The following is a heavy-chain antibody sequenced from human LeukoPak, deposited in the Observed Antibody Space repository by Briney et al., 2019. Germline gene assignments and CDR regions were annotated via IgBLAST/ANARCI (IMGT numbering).Heavy chain of an antibody. CDR3: AKAHRDWYLGVFQI. V-gene: IGHV3-30-3*01. D-gene: IGHD3-9*01. J-gene: IGHJ3*02. CDR2: TSYDGSNT. CDR1: GFTFSRYA. Sequence: GGSLRLSCAASGFTFSRYAMYWVRQAPGKGLEGVAITSYDGSNTYYADSVKGRFTISRDNSKKTLYLQMTSLRAEDTAVYYCAKAHRDWYLGVFQIWGQGTMVTVSS.